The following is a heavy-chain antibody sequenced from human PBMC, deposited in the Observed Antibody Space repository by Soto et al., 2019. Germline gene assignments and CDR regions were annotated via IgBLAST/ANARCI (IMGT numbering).Heavy chain of an antibody. CDR3: ARDLGDSPLA. J-gene: IGHJ5*02. CDR2: IYYSGST. D-gene: IGHD4-17*01. CDR1: GGSISSYC. Sequence: SETLSLTCTVSGGSISSYCWSWIRQPPGKGLEWIGYIYYSGSTNYNPSLKSRVTISVDTSKNQFSLKLSSVTAADTAVYYCARDLGDSPLAWGQGTLVTVSS. V-gene: IGHV4-59*01.